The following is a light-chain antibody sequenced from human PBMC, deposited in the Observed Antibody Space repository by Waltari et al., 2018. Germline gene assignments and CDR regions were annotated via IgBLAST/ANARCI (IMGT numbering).Light chain of an antibody. J-gene: IGKJ5*01. V-gene: IGKV3-15*01. CDR1: QTISNN. CDR2: GAS. Sequence: EIVMTQSPVTLSVSPGESATLSCRASQTISNNLAWYQQKRGQAPRLLVYGASTRASGIPDRFSGSGSGTEFTLTISSLQSEDFAVYFCQQYNTWPPLTFGQGTRLEIK. CDR3: QQYNTWPPLT.